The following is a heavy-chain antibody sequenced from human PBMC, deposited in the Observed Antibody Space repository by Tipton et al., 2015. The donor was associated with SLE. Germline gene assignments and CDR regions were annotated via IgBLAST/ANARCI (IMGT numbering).Heavy chain of an antibody. V-gene: IGHV5-10-1*01. J-gene: IGHJ4*02. CDR3: ARPRYSYGHGFDY. Sequence: GHVTISADKSISTAYLQWSSLKASDTAMYYCARPRYSYGHGFDYWGQGTLVTVSS. D-gene: IGHD5-18*01.